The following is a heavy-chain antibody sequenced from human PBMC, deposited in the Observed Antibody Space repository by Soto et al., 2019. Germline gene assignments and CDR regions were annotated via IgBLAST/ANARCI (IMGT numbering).Heavy chain of an antibody. CDR2: IDGSGRNT. Sequence: GGSLRLSCAASGFTFSSYAMSWVRQAPGKGLEWVSGIDGSGRNTYYADSVKGRFTISRDNSKNTPSVQMDSLRVEDTALYYCAKDGGSVCSGGTCYFQAPDYWGQGTLVTVSS. D-gene: IGHD2-15*01. V-gene: IGHV3-23*01. CDR1: GFTFSSYA. J-gene: IGHJ4*02. CDR3: AKDGGSVCSGGTCYFQAPDY.